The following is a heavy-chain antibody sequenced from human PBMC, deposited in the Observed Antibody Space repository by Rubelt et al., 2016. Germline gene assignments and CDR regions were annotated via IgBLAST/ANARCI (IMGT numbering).Heavy chain of an antibody. CDR3: ARSLLFYSNSVGY. V-gene: IGHV4-34*01. CDR1: GGSFSGYY. CDR2: INHSGST. D-gene: IGHD4-11*01. J-gene: IGHJ4*02. Sequence: QVQLQQWGAGLLKPSETLSLTCAVYGGSFSGYYWSWIRQPPGKGLEWIGEINHSGSTNYNPSLKSGVTISVDTSKNQFSLKLSSVTAADTAVYYCARSLLFYSNSVGYWGQGILVTVSS.